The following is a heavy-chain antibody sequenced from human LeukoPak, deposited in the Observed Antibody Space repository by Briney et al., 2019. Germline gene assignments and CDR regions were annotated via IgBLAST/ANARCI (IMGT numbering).Heavy chain of an antibody. D-gene: IGHD3-3*01. CDR3: ARGYTIFGVVITRWFDP. J-gene: IGHJ5*02. V-gene: IGHV4-30-4*08. CDR2: IYYSGST. CDR1: GGSISSGDYY. Sequence: PSETLSLTCTVSGGSISSGDYYWGWIRQPPGKGLEWIAYIYYSGSTYYNPSLKSRLTISVDTSKNQFSLKLSSVTAADTAVYYCARGYTIFGVVITRWFDPWGQGTLVTVSS.